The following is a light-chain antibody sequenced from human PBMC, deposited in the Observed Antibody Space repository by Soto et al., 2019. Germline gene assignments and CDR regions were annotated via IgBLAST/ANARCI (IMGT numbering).Light chain of an antibody. Sequence: QSALTQPASVSGSPGQSITISCTGTSSDVGSSNYVSWYQQHPGKAPKLIIYEASNRPSGVSNHFSGSKSGTTASLTISGLQAEDEADYYCTSFTSSSPAYVFGTGTKLTVL. J-gene: IGLJ1*01. V-gene: IGLV2-14*01. CDR3: TSFTSSSPAYV. CDR2: EAS. CDR1: SSDVGSSNY.